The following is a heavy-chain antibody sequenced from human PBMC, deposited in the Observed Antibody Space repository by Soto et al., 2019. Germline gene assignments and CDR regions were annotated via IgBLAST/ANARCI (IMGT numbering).Heavy chain of an antibody. J-gene: IGHJ3*02. V-gene: IGHV4-30-4*01. CDR3: ATVRSRWNIDYWGQGTLVTVSSGKGPRWGVPETLLCSLWIHPQFLCYAFDI. CDR1: GASINTDDHY. CDR2: IYHSGST. Sequence: PSETLSLTCSVSGASINTDDHYWAWLRQPPGKGLEWIGYIYHSGSTHYNPSLKSRIFTSLDTSKNQISLQLTSVIAADTAVYYCATVRSRWNIDYWGQGTLVTVSSGKGPRWGVPETLLCSLWIHPQFLCYAFDIWGQGTMVTVSS. D-gene: IGHD6-13*01.